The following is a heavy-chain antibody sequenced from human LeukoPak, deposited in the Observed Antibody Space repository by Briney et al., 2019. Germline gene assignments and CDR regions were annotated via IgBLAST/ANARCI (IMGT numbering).Heavy chain of an antibody. J-gene: IGHJ4*02. CDR3: ARIRTGRYFDY. CDR1: GFSLSTSGMC. CDR2: NDWDDDK. V-gene: IGHV2-70*01. D-gene: IGHD1-1*01. Sequence: ESGPTLVNATQTLTLTCTFFGFSLSTSGMCVSWIRQPPGKALEWLALNDWDDDKYYSTSLKTRLTISKDTSKIQVVLTMTNMDPVDTATYYCARIRTGRYFDYWGQGTLVTVSA.